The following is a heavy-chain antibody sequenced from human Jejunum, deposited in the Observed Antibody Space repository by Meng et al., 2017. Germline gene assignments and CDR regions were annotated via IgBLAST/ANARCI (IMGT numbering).Heavy chain of an antibody. Sequence: HVPLQELRQRLGKPSKKLSPTCSVSGGSLTTGGYYWSWIRQHPGKGLEWIGHIYYSGSTHYNPSLKSRVTISIDTSQNQFSLKLSSVTAADTAVYYCERGDTGYSGYVFGYWGQGTLVTVSS. V-gene: IGHV4-31*03. CDR3: ERGDTGYSGYVFGY. CDR1: GGSLTTGGYY. CDR2: IYYSGST. D-gene: IGHD5-12*01. J-gene: IGHJ4*02.